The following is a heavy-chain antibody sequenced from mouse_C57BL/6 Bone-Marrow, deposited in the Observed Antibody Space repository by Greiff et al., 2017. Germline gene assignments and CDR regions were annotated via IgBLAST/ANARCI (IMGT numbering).Heavy chain of an antibody. J-gene: IGHJ4*01. D-gene: IGHD1-1*01. CDR2: IYPYNGVS. CDR3: ARSYYYGSSYGYYAMDY. Sequence: VQLKQSGPELVKPGASVKISCKASGYSFTGYYMHWVKQSHGNILDWIGYIYPYNGVSSYNQKFNGKATLTVDKSSSKAYMELRSLTSEDSAVYYCARSYYYGSSYGYYAMDYWGQGTSVTVSS. V-gene: IGHV1-31*01. CDR1: GYSFTGYY.